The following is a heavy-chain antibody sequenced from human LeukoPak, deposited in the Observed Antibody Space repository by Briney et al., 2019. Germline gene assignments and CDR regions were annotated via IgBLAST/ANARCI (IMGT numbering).Heavy chain of an antibody. CDR1: GFTFSSYG. D-gene: IGHD3-22*01. CDR2: ISYDGTDY. J-gene: IGHJ4*02. CDR3: AKAVVPVISQHYFDY. V-gene: IGHV3-30*18. Sequence: GGSLRLSCAASGFTFSSYGMYWVRQAPGKGLEWVAGISYDGTDYKYADSVKGRFTISRDNSKNTLFLLMSSLRAEDTAVYYCAKAVVPVISQHYFDYWGQGTLVTVSS.